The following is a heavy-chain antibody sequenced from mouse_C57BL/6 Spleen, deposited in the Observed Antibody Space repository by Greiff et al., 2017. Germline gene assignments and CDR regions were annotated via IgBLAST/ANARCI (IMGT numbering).Heavy chain of an antibody. Sequence: EVKLMESGAGLVKPGGSLKLSCAASGFTFSSYAMSWVRQTPEKRLEWVAYISSGGDYIYYADTVKGRFTISRDKARNTLYLQMSSLKSEDTAMYYCTRGGGSYYFDYWGQGTTLTVSS. V-gene: IGHV5-9-1*02. J-gene: IGHJ2*01. CDR2: ISSGGDYI. CDR1: GFTFSSYA. D-gene: IGHD1-1*02. CDR3: TRGGGSYYFDY.